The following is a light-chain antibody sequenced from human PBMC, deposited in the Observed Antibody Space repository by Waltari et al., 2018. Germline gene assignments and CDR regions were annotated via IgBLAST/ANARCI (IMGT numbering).Light chain of an antibody. Sequence: SYELTQPPSVSVSPGQTASITRSGDKLGDKYACWYHQTPGQSPVLVIYQDSKRPSGIPERFSGSNSGNTATLTISGTQAMDEADYYCQAWDSSFWVFGGGTKLTVL. CDR3: QAWDSSFWV. V-gene: IGLV3-1*01. J-gene: IGLJ3*02. CDR2: QDS. CDR1: KLGDKY.